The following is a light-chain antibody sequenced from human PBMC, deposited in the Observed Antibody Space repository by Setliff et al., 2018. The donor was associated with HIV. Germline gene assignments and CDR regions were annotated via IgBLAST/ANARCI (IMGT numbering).Light chain of an antibody. CDR3: QQYGNAPVT. CDR1: QSISSNY. CDR2: DAS. Sequence: ETVLTQSPATLSLSPGERATLSCRASQSISSNYLAWYQQRPGQAPRLVIYDASTRATGIPDRFRGSGSGTHFTLTINRLEPEDFAVFYCQQYGNAPVTFGQGTRLEIK. V-gene: IGKV3-20*01. J-gene: IGKJ5*01.